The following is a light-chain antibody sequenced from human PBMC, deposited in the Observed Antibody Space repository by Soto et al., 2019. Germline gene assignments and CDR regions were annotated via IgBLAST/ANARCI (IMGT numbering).Light chain of an antibody. CDR1: QSVSSNY. CDR3: QQYGSSPRT. Sequence: IVITQSPYTLPVSPGERAPLSCRASQSVSSNYLAWYQQKPGQAPRLLIYGASTRATGIPDRFSGSGSGTDFTLTISRLEPEDSAVYYCQQYGSSPRTFGQGTKVDIK. J-gene: IGKJ1*01. V-gene: IGKV3-20*01. CDR2: GAS.